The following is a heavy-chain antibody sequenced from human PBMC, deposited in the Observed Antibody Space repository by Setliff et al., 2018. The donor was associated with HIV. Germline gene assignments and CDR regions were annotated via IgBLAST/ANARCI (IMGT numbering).Heavy chain of an antibody. Sequence: SETLSLTCAVFGGSLTDYYWIWIRQPPGKGLEWIGEINHSGSTHYNPSLKSRFIISVDTSKNQFSLKVNSMTAADTAVYYCARGARLLAAYSDRWDYFYMAVWGKGTTVTVSS. J-gene: IGHJ6*03. V-gene: IGHV4-34*01. CDR1: GGSLTDYY. CDR2: INHSGST. CDR3: ARGARLLAAYSDRWDYFYMAV. D-gene: IGHD1-26*01.